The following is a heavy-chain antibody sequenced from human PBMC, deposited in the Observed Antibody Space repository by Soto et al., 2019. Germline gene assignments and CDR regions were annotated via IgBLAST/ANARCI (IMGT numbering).Heavy chain of an antibody. D-gene: IGHD3-16*01. J-gene: IGHJ3*02. CDR3: ARAPGGPGAFDI. CDR1: GFTFSSYS. V-gene: IGHV3-48*04. Sequence: GSLRLSCAASGFTFSSYSMNWVRQAPGKGLEWVSYISSSSSTIYYADSVKGRFTISRDNAKNSLYLQMNSLRAEDTAVYYCARAPGGPGAFDIWGQGTMVTVSS. CDR2: ISSSSSTI.